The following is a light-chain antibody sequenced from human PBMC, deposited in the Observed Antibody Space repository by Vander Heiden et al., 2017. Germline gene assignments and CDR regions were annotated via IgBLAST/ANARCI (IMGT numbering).Light chain of an antibody. Sequence: EIVLTQSPGTLSLSPGERVTLSFRASQSISTSYLAWYQQKPGQAPRLLIYGASTRATGIPTRFSGSGSGTDFTLTISRLEPEDFAVYYCQQDDSTPGTFGQGTRMEIK. CDR1: QSISTSY. V-gene: IGKV3-20*01. J-gene: IGKJ5*01. CDR3: QQDDSTPGT. CDR2: GAS.